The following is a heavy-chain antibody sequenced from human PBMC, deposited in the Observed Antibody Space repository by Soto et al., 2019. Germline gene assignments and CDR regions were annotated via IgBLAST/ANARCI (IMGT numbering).Heavy chain of an antibody. Sequence: QITLKESGPTLVKPTQTLTLTCTFSGFSLSTSGVGVGWIRQPPGKALEWLALIYWNDDKRYSPSLKSRPTITKDTSKYQVVLTMTNMDPVDTATYYCARTEYTYYYGSRGVDYWGQGTLVTVSS. J-gene: IGHJ4*02. V-gene: IGHV2-5*01. CDR1: GFSLSTSGVG. D-gene: IGHD3-10*01. CDR3: ARTEYTYYYGSRGVDY. CDR2: IYWNDDK.